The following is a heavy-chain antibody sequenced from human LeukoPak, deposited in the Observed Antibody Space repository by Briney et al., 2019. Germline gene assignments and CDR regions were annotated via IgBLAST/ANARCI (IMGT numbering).Heavy chain of an antibody. J-gene: IGHJ5*02. CDR3: AKWGFVDIHNWFDP. CDR1: GFTFSSYA. CDR2: ISGSGGST. D-gene: IGHD2-2*03. V-gene: IGHV3-23*01. Sequence: PGGSLRLSCATSGFTFSSYAMSWVRQAPGKGLEWVSAISGSGGSTYYADSVKGRFTISRDNSKNTLYLQMNSLRAEDTAVYYCAKWGFVDIHNWFDPWGQGTLVTVSS.